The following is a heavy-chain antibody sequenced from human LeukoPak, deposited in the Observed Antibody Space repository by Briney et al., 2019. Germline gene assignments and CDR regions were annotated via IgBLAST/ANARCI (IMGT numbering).Heavy chain of an antibody. J-gene: IGHJ6*03. CDR3: ARYVAAAGNYDYYYMDV. CDR2: ISSSSSTR. D-gene: IGHD6-13*01. Sequence: GGSLRLSCAASGFTFSSYPMNWVRQAPGKGLEWVSYISSSSSTRYYADSVKGRFTISRDNAKNSLYLQMNSLRAEDTAVYYCARYVAAAGNYDYYYMDVWGKGTTVTISS. CDR1: GFTFSSYP. V-gene: IGHV3-48*01.